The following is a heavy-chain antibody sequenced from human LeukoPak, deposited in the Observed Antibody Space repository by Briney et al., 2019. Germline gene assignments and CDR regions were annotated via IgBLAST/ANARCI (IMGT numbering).Heavy chain of an antibody. J-gene: IGHJ4*02. CDR1: GGSISSGGYY. CDR3: ARAEVNTADFDY. Sequence: PSQTLSLTCTVSGGSISSGGYYWSWIRQHPGKGLEWIGYIYYSGSTYYNPSLKSRVTISVDTSKNQFSLKLSSVTAADTTVYYCARAEVNTADFDYWGQGTLVTVSS. V-gene: IGHV4-31*03. CDR2: IYYSGST. D-gene: IGHD5-18*01.